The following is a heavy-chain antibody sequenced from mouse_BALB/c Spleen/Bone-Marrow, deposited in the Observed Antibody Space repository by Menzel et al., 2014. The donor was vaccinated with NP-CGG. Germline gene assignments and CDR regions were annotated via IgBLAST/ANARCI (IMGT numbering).Heavy chain of an antibody. Sequence: VQLQQSGAELARPGASVKMSCKASGYTFTSYTMHWVKQRPRQGLEWIGYINPSSGYTNYNQKFKDKATLTADKSSSTAYMQLSSQTSEDSAVYYCARCYYGSSNAMDFLGQGTSVTVSS. V-gene: IGHV1-4*01. CDR2: INPSSGYT. CDR1: GYTFTSYT. J-gene: IGHJ4*01. D-gene: IGHD1-1*01. CDR3: ARCYYGSSNAMDF.